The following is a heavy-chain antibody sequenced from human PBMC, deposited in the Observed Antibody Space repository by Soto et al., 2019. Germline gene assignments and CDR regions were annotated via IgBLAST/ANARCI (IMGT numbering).Heavy chain of an antibody. CDR1: GYTFSSYA. V-gene: IGHV1-3*01. J-gene: IGHJ4*01. CDR2: INADNGNS. D-gene: IGHD3-22*01. CDR3: DVEVLPEDYDRSGYYAYY. Sequence: ASVKVSCKASGYTFSSYAMLWVRQAPGQRLEWMGWINADNGNSKYSQKFQGRVTITRDTSASTAYMELSSLRSEDTAVYYCDVEVLPEDYDRSGYYAYY.